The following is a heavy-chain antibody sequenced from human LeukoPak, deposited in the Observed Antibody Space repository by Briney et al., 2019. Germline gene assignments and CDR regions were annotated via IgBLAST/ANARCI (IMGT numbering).Heavy chain of an antibody. CDR2: IYDSGST. Sequence: SETLSLTCTVSGGSISSHYWSWVRQPPGKGLEWIGYIYDSGSTNYNPSLKSRVTISVDTSKNQFSLKLSSVTAADTAVYYCARLVAYCSSTSCSDYWGQGTLVTISS. CDR1: GGSISSHY. J-gene: IGHJ4*02. V-gene: IGHV4-59*11. D-gene: IGHD2-2*01. CDR3: ARLVAYCSSTSCSDY.